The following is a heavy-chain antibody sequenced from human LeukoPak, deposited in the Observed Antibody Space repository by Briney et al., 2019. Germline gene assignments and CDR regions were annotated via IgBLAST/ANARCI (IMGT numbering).Heavy chain of an antibody. J-gene: IGHJ4*02. D-gene: IGHD3-10*01. Sequence: EAGGSLRLSCAASGFTFSSYAMSWVRQAPGKGLEWVSAISGGGTTYYADSVKGRFTISRDNSKNTLYLQMNSLRAEDTAVYYCTRCYYGSGSYPSPDYWGQGTLVTVSS. V-gene: IGHV3-23*01. CDR1: GFTFSSYA. CDR3: TRCYYGSGSYPSPDY. CDR2: ISGGGTT.